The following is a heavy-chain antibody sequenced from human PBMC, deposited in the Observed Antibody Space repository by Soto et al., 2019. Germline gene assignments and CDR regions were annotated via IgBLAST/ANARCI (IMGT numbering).Heavy chain of an antibody. Sequence: GGSLRLSCAASGFTFSSYSMNWVRQAPGKGLEWFSSISSSSSYIYYADSAKGRFTISRDNSKNTLYLQMNGLRAEDTAVYYCARVTYYYDSSGSWAYDAFDIWGQGTMVTVSS. CDR1: GFTFSSYS. CDR2: ISSSSSYI. D-gene: IGHD3-22*01. J-gene: IGHJ3*02. V-gene: IGHV3-21*01. CDR3: ARVTYYYDSSGSWAYDAFDI.